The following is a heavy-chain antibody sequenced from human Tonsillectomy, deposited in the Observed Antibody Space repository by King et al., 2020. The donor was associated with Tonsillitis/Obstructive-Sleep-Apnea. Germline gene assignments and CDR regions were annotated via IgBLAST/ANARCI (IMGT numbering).Heavy chain of an antibody. CDR3: ARASGRYDYVWGSGMDV. CDR1: GFTFNICT. J-gene: IGHJ6*02. V-gene: IGHV3-30*04. Sequence: VQLVESGGGVVQPGRSLRLSCAASGFTFNICTMHWVRQAPGKGLEWVAVISYDGSNKYYADSVKGRFTISRDISKNTLYLQMNSLRAEDTAVYYCARASGRYDYVWGSGMDVWGQGTTVTVSS. D-gene: IGHD3-16*01. CDR2: ISYDGSNK.